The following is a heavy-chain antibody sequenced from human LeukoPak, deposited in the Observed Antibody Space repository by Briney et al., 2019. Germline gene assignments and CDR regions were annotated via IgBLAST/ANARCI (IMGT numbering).Heavy chain of an antibody. CDR1: GYSISSSNW. D-gene: IGHD1-26*01. CDR3: ARGVGGSYPNAFDI. Sequence: SETLSLTCAVSGYSISSSNWWGWIRQPPGKGLEWIGYIYYSGSTYYNPSLKSRVTMSVDTSKNHFSLKLSSVTAVDTAVYYCARGVGGSYPNAFDIWDQGTMVTVSS. J-gene: IGHJ3*02. CDR2: IYYSGST. V-gene: IGHV4-28*03.